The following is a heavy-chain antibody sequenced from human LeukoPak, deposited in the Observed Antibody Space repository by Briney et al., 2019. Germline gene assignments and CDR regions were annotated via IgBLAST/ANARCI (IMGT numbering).Heavy chain of an antibody. CDR1: GFTFSDHY. CDR2: ISPSGITT. Sequence: GGSLRLSCAVSGFTFSDHYVSWIRQAPGKGLDWLSYISPSGITTKYADSVKGGFTVSRDNAKNSVFLQLNNLRVEDTAVYFCARQRSSYYFDSWGQGTLVTVSS. J-gene: IGHJ4*02. V-gene: IGHV3-11*01. CDR3: ARQRSSYYFDS. D-gene: IGHD6-19*01.